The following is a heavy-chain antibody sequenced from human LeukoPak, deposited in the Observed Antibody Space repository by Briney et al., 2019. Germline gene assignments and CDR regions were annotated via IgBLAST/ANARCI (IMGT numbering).Heavy chain of an antibody. D-gene: IGHD3-10*01. CDR2: IIPIFGTA. J-gene: IGHJ4*02. CDR1: GGTFSSYA. CDR3: ARGPSMVRGVILFTFDY. V-gene: IGHV1-69*13. Sequence: SVKVSCKASGGTFSSYAISWVRQARGQGLEWMGRIIPIFGTANYAQKFQGRVTITADESTSTAYMELSSLRSEDTAVYYCARGPSMVRGVILFTFDYWGQGTLVTVSS.